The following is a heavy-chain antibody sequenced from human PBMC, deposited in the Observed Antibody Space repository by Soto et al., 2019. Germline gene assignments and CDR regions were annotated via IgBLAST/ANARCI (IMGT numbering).Heavy chain of an antibody. J-gene: IGHJ5*02. Sequence: EVQLVESGGGLVKPGGSLRLSCAASGFTFNTYDMNWVRQAPGKGLEWVSSITTSSAYIYYADSLKGRITISRDNAKNSLFLQMNSLRAEDTAVYYCVTSGTARLLRHSWFDTGGQGTLVTVSS. CDR3: VTSGTARLLRHSWFDT. V-gene: IGHV3-21*01. CDR2: ITTSSAYI. CDR1: GFTFNTYD. D-gene: IGHD2-21*01.